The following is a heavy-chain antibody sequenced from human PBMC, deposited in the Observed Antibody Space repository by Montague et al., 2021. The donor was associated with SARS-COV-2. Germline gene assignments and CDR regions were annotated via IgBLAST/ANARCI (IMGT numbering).Heavy chain of an antibody. CDR1: GGSISSYY. CDR3: ARAQNTCFIANCVNYFEV. Sequence: SETLSLTCDVSGGSISSYYWSWIRQSPGKGLEWIGYVHYTGSTKYNPSLKTRVTLSLDTSKKHCSLKLKSVTAADTAVYYCARAQNTCFIANCVNYFEVWGQGALVTVSS. J-gene: IGHJ4*02. D-gene: IGHD1-1*01. V-gene: IGHV4-59*01. CDR2: VHYTGST.